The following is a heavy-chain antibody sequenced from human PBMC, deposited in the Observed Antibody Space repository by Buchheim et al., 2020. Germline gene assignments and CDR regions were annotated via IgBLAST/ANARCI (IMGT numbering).Heavy chain of an antibody. CDR1: GGSISSGSYF. CDR2: FYISGST. D-gene: IGHD4-17*01. V-gene: IGHV4-61*02. Sequence: QVQLQESGPGLVKPSQTLFLTCTVSGGSISSGSYFWSWIRQPAGKGLEWIGRFYISGSTNYNPSLKSRVTISVDTSKNQFSLKLTSVTAADTAVYYCARSRTVLHYYYYAMDVWGQGTT. J-gene: IGHJ6*02. CDR3: ARSRTVLHYYYYAMDV.